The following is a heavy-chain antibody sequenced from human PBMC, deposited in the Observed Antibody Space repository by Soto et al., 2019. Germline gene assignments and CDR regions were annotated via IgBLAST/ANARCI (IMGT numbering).Heavy chain of an antibody. CDR2: IYPGDSDT. V-gene: IGHV5-51*01. J-gene: IGHJ6*02. D-gene: IGHD3-22*01. CDR3: ATRVHCYYPGKYYYAMGV. Sequence: PGESLKISCKGSGYSFTSYWIGWVRQMPGKGLERMGIIYPGDSDTRYSPSFQGQVTISADKSISTAYLQWNSLKASDTAMYYFATRVHCYYPGKYYYAMGVWGQGTTVTVSS. CDR1: GYSFTSYW.